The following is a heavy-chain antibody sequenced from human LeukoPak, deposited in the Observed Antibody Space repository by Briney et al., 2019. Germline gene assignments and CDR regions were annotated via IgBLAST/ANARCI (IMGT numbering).Heavy chain of an antibody. CDR2: IIPIFGTA. J-gene: IGHJ4*02. D-gene: IGHD2-2*01. V-gene: IGHV1-69*13. Sequence: ASVKVSCKASGGTFSSYAISWVRQAPGQGLEWMGGIIPIFGTANYAQKFQGRVTITADESTSTAYMELSSLRSEDTAVYYCARWYCRTTSCHVDYWGQGTLVTVSS. CDR1: GGTFSSYA. CDR3: ARWYCRTTSCHVDY.